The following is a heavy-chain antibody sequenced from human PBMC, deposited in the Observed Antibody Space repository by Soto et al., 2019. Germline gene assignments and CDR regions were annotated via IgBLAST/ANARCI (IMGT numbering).Heavy chain of an antibody. CDR2: ITHTGGNT. CDR1: GLSFSDYA. Sequence: GGSLRLSCAVSGLSFSDYAMVWVRQAPGKGLEFISYITHTGGNTYYADSVRGRFTTSRDNARNSLFLQMNSLREEDTAVYYCARDLWSGYCDYFDYWGQGTLVTVS. D-gene: IGHD3-3*01. J-gene: IGHJ4*02. V-gene: IGHV3-48*02. CDR3: ARDLWSGYCDYFDY.